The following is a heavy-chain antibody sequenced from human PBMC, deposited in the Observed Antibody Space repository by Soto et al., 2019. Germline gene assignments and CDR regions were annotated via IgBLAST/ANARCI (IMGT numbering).Heavy chain of an antibody. J-gene: IGHJ4*02. D-gene: IGHD2-8*01. Sequence: QVQLVQSGAEVKKPGASVKVSCKASGYTFTRNYIHWVRQAPGQGLEWMGIINPSAGDTSYAQKFHGRVTMTRDTATSTVHMELSSLRSEDTAIYYCAREMSTMGLEYWGQGTLVTVSS. V-gene: IGHV1-46*01. CDR1: GYTFTRNY. CDR2: INPSAGDT. CDR3: AREMSTMGLEY.